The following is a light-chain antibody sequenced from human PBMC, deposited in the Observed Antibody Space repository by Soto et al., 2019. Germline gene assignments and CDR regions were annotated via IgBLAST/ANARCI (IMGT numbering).Light chain of an antibody. CDR1: QGISSW. CDR2: DAS. CDR3: QQLASYPIGT. J-gene: IGKJ4*01. Sequence: DIQMTQSPSSVSASVGDRVTITCRASQGISSWLAWYQQKPGKAPKLLVYDASTLQTGVPSRFRGSGSGTEFTLTISSLQPEDFATYSCQQLASYPIGTFGGGTKVDIK. V-gene: IGKV1D-12*01.